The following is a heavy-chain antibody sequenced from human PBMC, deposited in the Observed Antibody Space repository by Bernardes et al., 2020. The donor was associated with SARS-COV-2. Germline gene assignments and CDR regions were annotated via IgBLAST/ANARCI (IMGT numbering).Heavy chain of an antibody. J-gene: IGHJ4*02. V-gene: IGHV3-23*01. CDR3: AIPGGD. D-gene: IGHD3-16*01. CDR1: GFPFSSYV. CDR2: ISGSGGRT. Sequence: GGSLRLSCAASGFPFSSYVMGWVRQSPGKGLDWVSTISGSGGRTYYADSVKGRFTISRDNSKNTLNLEMNSLRVDDTATYYCAIPGGDWGQGTRVTVSS.